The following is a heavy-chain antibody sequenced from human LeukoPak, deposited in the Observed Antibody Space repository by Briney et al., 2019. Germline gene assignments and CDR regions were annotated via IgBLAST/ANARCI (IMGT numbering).Heavy chain of an antibody. J-gene: IGHJ3*02. CDR3: ARDPRHPIAAAGPRWAFDI. D-gene: IGHD6-13*01. CDR2: IIPIFGTA. CDR1: GGTFSSYA. Sequence: SVKVSCKASGGTFSSYAISWVRQAPGQRLEWMGGIIPIFGTASYAQKFQGRVTITADKSTSTAYMELSSLRSEDTAVYYCARDPRHPIAAAGPRWAFDIWGQGTMVTVSS. V-gene: IGHV1-69*06.